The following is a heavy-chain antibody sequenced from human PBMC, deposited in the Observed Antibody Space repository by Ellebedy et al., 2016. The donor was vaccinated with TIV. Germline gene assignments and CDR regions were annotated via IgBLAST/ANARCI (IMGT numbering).Heavy chain of an antibody. CDR3: ARESGGQTGTPVDY. Sequence: GESLKISXAASGFTFSSYNMNWVRQAPGKGLEWVSYIGVTSNVIFYADSMKGRFTISRDNAKNTLYLQMNSLRAEDTAVYYCARESGGQTGTPVDYWGQGTLVTVSS. J-gene: IGHJ4*02. CDR1: GFTFSSYN. D-gene: IGHD1-1*01. V-gene: IGHV3-48*04. CDR2: IGVTSNVI.